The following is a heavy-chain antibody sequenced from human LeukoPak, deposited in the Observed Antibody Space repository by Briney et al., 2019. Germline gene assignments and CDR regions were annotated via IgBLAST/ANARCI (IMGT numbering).Heavy chain of an antibody. V-gene: IGHV1-8*01. CDR1: GYSFTDYD. Sequence: GESLKISCKTSGYSFTDYDIHWVRQATGQGLEWMGWMNPKTDNTEYAQKFQGRVTLTWTTSISTAYMELSSLKSEDTAVYFCARSGPISLRFWGQGTLVTVSS. D-gene: IGHD2/OR15-2a*01. CDR2: MNPKTDNT. J-gene: IGHJ4*02. CDR3: ARSGPISLRF.